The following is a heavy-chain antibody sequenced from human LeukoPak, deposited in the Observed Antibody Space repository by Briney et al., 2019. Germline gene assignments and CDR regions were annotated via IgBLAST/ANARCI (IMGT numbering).Heavy chain of an antibody. CDR3: ASSYYYGSGSLSPAYAFDI. CDR1: GFTFRTYG. V-gene: IGHV3-21*01. D-gene: IGHD3-10*01. J-gene: IGHJ3*02. CDR2: ISSSSSYI. Sequence: GGSLRLSCAASGFTFRTYGMNWVRQAPGKGLEWVSSISSSSSYIYYADSVKGRFTISRDNAKNSLYLQMNSLRAEDTAVYYCASSYYYGSGSLSPAYAFDIWGQGTMVTVSS.